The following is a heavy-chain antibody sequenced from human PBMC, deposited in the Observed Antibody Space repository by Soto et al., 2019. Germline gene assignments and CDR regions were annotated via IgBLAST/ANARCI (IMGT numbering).Heavy chain of an antibody. V-gene: IGHV3-21*01. Sequence: GGSLRLSCAASGFISSIDRINCDRPAPGKGLGWVSSAGTSSSYIYYAASMEGRFTSSRDNAKNSLYLQMNSLRAEDTAVYYCARGSSGWYHGMDVWGQGTTLTVSS. CDR1: GFISSIDR. CDR2: AGTSSSYI. D-gene: IGHD6-19*01. CDR3: ARGSSGWYHGMDV. J-gene: IGHJ6*02.